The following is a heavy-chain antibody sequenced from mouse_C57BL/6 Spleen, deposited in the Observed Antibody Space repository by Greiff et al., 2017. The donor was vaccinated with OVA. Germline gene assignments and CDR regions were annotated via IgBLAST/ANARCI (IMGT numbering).Heavy chain of an antibody. D-gene: IGHD1-1*01. CDR1: GYSFTDYN. Sequence: EVQLQQSGPELVKPGASVKISCKASGYSFTDYNMNWVKQSHGKSLEWIGVINPNYGTTSYNQKFKGKATLTVDQSSSTAYVQLNSLTSEDSAVXYCARYGSSDEWYFDVWGTGTTVTVSS. CDR2: INPNYGTT. CDR3: ARYGSSDEWYFDV. V-gene: IGHV1-39*01. J-gene: IGHJ1*03.